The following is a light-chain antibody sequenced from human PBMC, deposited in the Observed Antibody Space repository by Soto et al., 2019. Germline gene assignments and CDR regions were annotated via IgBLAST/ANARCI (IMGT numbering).Light chain of an antibody. CDR1: SSDVGGYNY. Sequence: QPVLTQPASVSGSPGQSITISCTGTSSDVGGYNYVSWYQQHPGKAPKFMIYDVSNRPSGVSTRFSGSKSGNTASLTISGLQAEDEADYYCNSYTTSNTRQIVFGTGTKVTVL. CDR2: DVS. V-gene: IGLV2-14*01. J-gene: IGLJ1*01. CDR3: NSYTTSNTRQIV.